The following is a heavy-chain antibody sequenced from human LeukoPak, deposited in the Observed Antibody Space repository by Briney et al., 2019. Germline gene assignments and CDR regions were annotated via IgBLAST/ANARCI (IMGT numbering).Heavy chain of an antibody. V-gene: IGHV3-48*01. CDR1: GFPLSSYS. Sequence: GGSLRLSCGACGFPLSSYSINWVRQAPGKGLEWVSYINIDSITVNYADSVKGRFTISRDNAKNSLYLQMNSLRAEDTDVYYCSTAKFDNWGQGTLVTVSS. CDR3: STAKFDN. CDR2: INIDSITV. J-gene: IGHJ4*02.